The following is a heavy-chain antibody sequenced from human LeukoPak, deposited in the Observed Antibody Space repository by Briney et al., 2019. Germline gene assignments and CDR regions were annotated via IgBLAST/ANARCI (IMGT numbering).Heavy chain of an antibody. V-gene: IGHV4-31*02. CDR2: IYYSGST. D-gene: IGHD3-3*01. Sequence: LEWIGYIYYSGSTYYNPSLKSRVTISVDTSKNQFSLKLSSVTAADTAVYYCARDGGLRFFPWGQGTLVTVSS. CDR3: ARDGGLRFFP. J-gene: IGHJ5*02.